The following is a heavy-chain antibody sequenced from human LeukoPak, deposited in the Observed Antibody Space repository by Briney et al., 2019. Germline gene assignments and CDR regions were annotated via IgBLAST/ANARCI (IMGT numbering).Heavy chain of an antibody. D-gene: IGHD2-2*01. CDR1: GGTFSSYA. Sequence: ASVKVSCKASGGTFSSYAISWVRQAPGQGLEWMGWINTNTGNPTYAQGFTGRFVFSLDTSVSTAYLQISSLKAEDTAVYYCARPPYCSSTSCYPFDYWGQGTLVTVSS. J-gene: IGHJ4*02. V-gene: IGHV7-4-1*02. CDR3: ARPPYCSSTSCYPFDY. CDR2: INTNTGNP.